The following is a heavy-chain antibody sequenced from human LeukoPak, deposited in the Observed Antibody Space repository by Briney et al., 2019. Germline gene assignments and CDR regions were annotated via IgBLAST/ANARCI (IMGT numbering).Heavy chain of an antibody. J-gene: IGHJ4*02. V-gene: IGHV5-10-1*01. D-gene: IGHD2-2*01. CDR2: IDHTDSYT. CDR1: GYNFTSYW. Sequence: GESLKISCKGSGYNFTSYWISWVRQMPGKGLEWMGRIDHTDSYTNYSPSFQGHVTISADKSISTAYLQWSSLKASDTAMYYCTMSNRGYCSSTSCHSPDYWGQGTLVTVSS. CDR3: TMSNRGYCSSTSCHSPDY.